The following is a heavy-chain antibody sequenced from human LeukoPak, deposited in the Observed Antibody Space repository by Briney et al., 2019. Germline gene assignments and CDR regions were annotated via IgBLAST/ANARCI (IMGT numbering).Heavy chain of an antibody. D-gene: IGHD3-22*01. CDR3: ARMDYDSSGAQAVAFDY. CDR2: IYPGDSDT. Sequence: GASLQISCEGSGSIFTSYWIGWGRQLPGKGLEWRGIIYPGDSDTRYSPSFQGQVTISADKSISTAYLQWSSLKASDTAMYYCARMDYDSSGAQAVAFDYWGQGTLVTVSS. J-gene: IGHJ4*02. CDR1: GSIFTSYW. V-gene: IGHV5-51*01.